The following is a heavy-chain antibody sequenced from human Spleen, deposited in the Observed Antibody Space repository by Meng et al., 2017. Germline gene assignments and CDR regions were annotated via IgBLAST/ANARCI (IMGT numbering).Heavy chain of an antibody. CDR2: IYWDDDK. J-gene: IGHJ4*02. CDR3: ARRPGWGSYYFDY. D-gene: IGHD3-16*01. V-gene: IGHV2-5*02. Sequence: QITLKESGPTLVKPTQTLTLTCTFSGFSLSSSGVGVEWIRQPPGKALEWLGVIYWDDDKRYNPSLSSRISITKDTSKNQVVLTMFNMDPVDTGTYYCARRPGWGSYYFDYWGQGTLVTVSS. CDR1: GFSLSSSGVG.